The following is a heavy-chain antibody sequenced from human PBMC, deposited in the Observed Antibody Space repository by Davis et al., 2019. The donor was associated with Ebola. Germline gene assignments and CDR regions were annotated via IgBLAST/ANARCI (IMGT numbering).Heavy chain of an antibody. J-gene: IGHJ6*03. CDR2: ISGSGGST. V-gene: IGHV3-23*01. CDR1: GFTFSSYA. Sequence: GESLKISCAASGFTFSSYAMSWVRQAPGKGLEWVSAISGSGGSTYYADSVKGRFTISRDNSRNTLYLQMSSLRVEDTAVYFCAKDPPPKETYYYYYMDVWGKGTTVTVSS. D-gene: IGHD2-21*01. CDR3: AKDPPPKETYYYYYMDV.